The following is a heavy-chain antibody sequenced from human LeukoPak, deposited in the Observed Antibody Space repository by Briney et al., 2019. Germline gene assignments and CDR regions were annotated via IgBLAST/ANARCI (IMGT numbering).Heavy chain of an antibody. CDR3: AIPGSTYYPAPFDF. D-gene: IGHD3-22*01. J-gene: IGHJ4*02. V-gene: IGHV3-48*03. CDR2: ISSSGSTI. Sequence: GGSLRLSCAASGFTFSSYEMNWVRQAPGKGLEWVSYISSSGSTIYYADSVKGRFTISRDNAKNSLYLQMNSLRAEDTAFYYCAIPGSTYYPAPFDFWGQGTLVTVSS. CDR1: GFTFSSYE.